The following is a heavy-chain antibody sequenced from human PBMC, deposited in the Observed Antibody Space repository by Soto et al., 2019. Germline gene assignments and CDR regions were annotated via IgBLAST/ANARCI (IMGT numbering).Heavy chain of an antibody. Sequence: QLQESGPGLVKPSQTLSLTCTVSGDSISSGDNYWSWIRQPPGKGLEWIGYIYYGGRSYYKPSLKSRVTMSVDTSKNQFSLTLTSVTAADTAVYYCARGGGFDSWGRGTLVTVSS. D-gene: IGHD3-16*01. V-gene: IGHV4-30-4*01. CDR2: IYYGGRS. CDR3: ARGGGFDS. J-gene: IGHJ4*02. CDR1: GDSISSGDNY.